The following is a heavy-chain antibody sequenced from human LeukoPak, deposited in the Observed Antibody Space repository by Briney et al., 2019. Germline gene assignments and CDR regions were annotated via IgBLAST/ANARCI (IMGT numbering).Heavy chain of an antibody. V-gene: IGHV1-69*13. J-gene: IGHJ3*02. CDR1: GGTFSSYA. CDR2: IIPIFGTA. CDR3: ARNGITGTTGWGDPFDI. D-gene: IGHD1-7*01. Sequence: SVKVSCKASGGTFSSYAISWVRQAPGQGLEWMGGIIPIFGTANYAQKFQGRVTITADESTSTAYMELSSLRSEDTAVYYCARNGITGTTGWGDPFDIWGQGTMVTVSS.